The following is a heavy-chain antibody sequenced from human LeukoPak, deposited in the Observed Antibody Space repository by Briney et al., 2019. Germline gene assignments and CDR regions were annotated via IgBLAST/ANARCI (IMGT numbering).Heavy chain of an antibody. CDR2: ISDSGGYT. CDR3: AKDTSIGKYCTNGVCSPFDY. CDR1: GFTFSSYA. D-gene: IGHD2-8*01. J-gene: IGHJ4*02. Sequence: GGSLRLSCAGSGFTFSSYAMSWVRQAPGKGLEWVSVISDSGGYTSYADSVRGRFTISRDNSRNTLYLQMISLRPEDTAVYYCAKDTSIGKYCTNGVCSPFDYWGQGTLVTVSS. V-gene: IGHV3-23*01.